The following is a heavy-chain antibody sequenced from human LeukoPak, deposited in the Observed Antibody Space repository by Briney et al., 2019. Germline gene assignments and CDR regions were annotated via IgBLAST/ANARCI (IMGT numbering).Heavy chain of an antibody. J-gene: IGHJ4*02. D-gene: IGHD4-23*01. CDR2: ISRSGTVT. CDR1: GFTFSNYG. V-gene: IGHV3-23*01. Sequence: PGGSLRLSCAGAGFTFSNYGMSWVRQAPGKGLEWVSVISRSGTVTYHADSVRGRFTISRDNAKNTLYLQMNSLRAEDTAVYYCAKKSPDSSGNPAYDWGQGTLVTVSS. CDR3: AKKSPDSSGNPAYD.